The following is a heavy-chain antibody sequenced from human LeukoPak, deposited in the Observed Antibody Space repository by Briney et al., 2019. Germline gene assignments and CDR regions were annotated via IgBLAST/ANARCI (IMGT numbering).Heavy chain of an antibody. D-gene: IGHD3-22*01. CDR3: VRVAAWDSSGYLFDY. V-gene: IGHV3-74*01. Sequence: GGSLRLSCAASGFTFSSYWMHWVRQARGKGLVWVSRINSDGSSTRYADSVKGRFTISRENAKNTLYLQMNSLRAGDTAVYFCVRVAAWDSSGYLFDYWGQGTLVTVSS. CDR2: INSDGSST. J-gene: IGHJ4*02. CDR1: GFTFSSYW.